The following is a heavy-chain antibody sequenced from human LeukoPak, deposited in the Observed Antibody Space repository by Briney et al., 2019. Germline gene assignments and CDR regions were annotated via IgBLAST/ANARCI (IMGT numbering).Heavy chain of an antibody. CDR1: GYIFMSQG. J-gene: IGHJ1*01. Sequence: ASVKVSCKASGYIFMSQGITWVRQAPGQGLEWMGWIAPYNGNKYYGQEFKGRVTMTTDPSTSTAYMELRNLRSDDTAVYFCARGDIKSRGGVLSYGSGPTQAQERDEFQYWGQGTLVTVSS. CDR2: IAPYNGNK. D-gene: IGHD3-10*01. V-gene: IGHV1-18*01. CDR3: ARGDIKSRGGVLSYGSGPTQAQERDEFQY.